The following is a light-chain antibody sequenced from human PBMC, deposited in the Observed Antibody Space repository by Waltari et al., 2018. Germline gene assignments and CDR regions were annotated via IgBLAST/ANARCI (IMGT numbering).Light chain of an antibody. CDR2: GNN. CDR1: SSNIGAGSD. Sequence: QSVLTPPPSVSGAPGQRVTISCTGSSSNIGAGSDVPRYQHVPGTAPKLLIYGNNNRPSGVPERFSGSKSATSASLAFTGLQAEDEADYYCQSYDTSLSVSVFGGGTKLTVL. J-gene: IGLJ3*02. CDR3: QSYDTSLSVSV. V-gene: IGLV1-40*01.